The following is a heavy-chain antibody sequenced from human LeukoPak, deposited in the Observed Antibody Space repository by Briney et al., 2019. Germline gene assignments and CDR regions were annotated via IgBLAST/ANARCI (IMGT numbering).Heavy chain of an antibody. J-gene: IGHJ4*02. D-gene: IGHD6-13*01. CDR3: ARGGPSYSSSWSFDY. Sequence: ASVKVSCKASGGTFSSYAISWVRQATGQGLEWMGWMNPNSGNTGYAQKFQGRVTITRNTSISTAYMELSSLRSEDTAVYYCARGGPSYSSSWSFDYWGQGTLVTVSS. CDR1: GGTFSSYA. V-gene: IGHV1-8*03. CDR2: MNPNSGNT.